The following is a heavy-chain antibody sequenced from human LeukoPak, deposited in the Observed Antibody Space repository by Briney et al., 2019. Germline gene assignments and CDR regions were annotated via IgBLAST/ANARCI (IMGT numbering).Heavy chain of an antibody. V-gene: IGHV3-23*01. J-gene: IGHJ4*02. Sequence: GGSLRLSCAASGFTFSSYAMSWVRQTPGKGLEWVSAINGSGVTTYYADSVKGRFTISRDNSKNTLYLQMNSLRVEDTAVYYCAKDRIVGATTSYDYFDYWGQGTLVTVSS. CDR1: GFTFSSYA. CDR2: INGSGVTT. CDR3: AKDRIVGATTSYDYFDY. D-gene: IGHD1-26*01.